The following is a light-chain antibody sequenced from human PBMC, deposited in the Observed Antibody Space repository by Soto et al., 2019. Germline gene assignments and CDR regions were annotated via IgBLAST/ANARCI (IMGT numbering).Light chain of an antibody. J-gene: IGKJ1*01. Sequence: DIQMTQSPSSLSASVGDTVTITCRASQSLTSWLAWYQQKPGKAPKLLIYKPSSLAGGVPSRFSGTGSGTEFTLTINSLQPDDFATYFCQHYDNFRWTFGQGTKVEV. CDR2: KPS. CDR1: QSLTSW. V-gene: IGKV1-5*03. CDR3: QHYDNFRWT.